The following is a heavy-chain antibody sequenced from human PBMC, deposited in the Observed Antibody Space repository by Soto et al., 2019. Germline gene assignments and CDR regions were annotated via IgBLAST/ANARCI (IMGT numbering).Heavy chain of an antibody. V-gene: IGHV1-46*01. CDR1: GYTFTTYY. CDR3: ARDKGDAYPPYYVMDV. D-gene: IGHD1-26*01. Sequence: ASVTVSCKASGYTFTTYYMHWVRQAPGQGLEWMAIINPSGGSTTYAQKFQGRATMTRDTSTSTVYMELSSLRSEDTAVYFCARDKGDAYPPYYVMDVWGQGTTVTVSS. CDR2: INPSGGST. J-gene: IGHJ6*02.